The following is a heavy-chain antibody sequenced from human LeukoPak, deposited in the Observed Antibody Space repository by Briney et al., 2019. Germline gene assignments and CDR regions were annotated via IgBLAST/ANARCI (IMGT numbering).Heavy chain of an antibody. D-gene: IGHD2/OR15-2a*01. CDR2: ISSSSSYI. CDR3: ASFYVYGSPNWFDP. J-gene: IGHJ5*02. V-gene: IGHV3-21*01. CDR1: GFTFSSYS. Sequence: GGSLRLSCAASGFTFSSYSMNWVRQAPGKGLEWVSSISSSSSYIYYADSVKGRFTISRDNAKKSVYLQMNSLRVEDTAVYYCASFYVYGSPNWFDPWGQGTLVTVSS.